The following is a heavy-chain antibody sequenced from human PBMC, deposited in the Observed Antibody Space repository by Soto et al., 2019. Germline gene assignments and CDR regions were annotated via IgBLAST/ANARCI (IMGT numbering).Heavy chain of an antibody. V-gene: IGHV3-23*01. CDR3: VKGGIRKPGGLDY. J-gene: IGHJ4*02. CDR1: GFTFSTDA. CDR2: IDTDTST. D-gene: IGHD1-26*01. Sequence: EVQVLESGGGLVQPGGSLRLSCAASGFTFSTDAMTWVRQAPNKGLEWVSSIDTDTSTYYADSAKGRFTISRDTSKNIVFLHMNSLRPDHTAMYQCVKGGIRKPGGLDYWGQGSLVTVSS.